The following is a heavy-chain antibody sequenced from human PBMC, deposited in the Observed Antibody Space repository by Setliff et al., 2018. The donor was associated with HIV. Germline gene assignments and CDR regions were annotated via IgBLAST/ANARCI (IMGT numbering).Heavy chain of an antibody. CDR1: GYTFTNYW. CDR2: IYPGDSET. CDR3: AREIRTIEGGALDI. D-gene: IGHD1-1*01. J-gene: IGHJ3*02. V-gene: IGHV5-51*01. Sequence: GESLKISCRGSGYTFTNYWIGWVRQMPGKGLEWMGIIYPGDSETRYSPSFQGQVTFSADKTVSTAYLQWSSLKPSDTAMYYCAREIRTIEGGALDIWGQGTLVTVSS.